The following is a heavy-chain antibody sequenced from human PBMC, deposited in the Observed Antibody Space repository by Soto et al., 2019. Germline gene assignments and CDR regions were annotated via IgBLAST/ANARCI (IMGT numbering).Heavy chain of an antibody. CDR3: AIAEYYYDSSGYSGSAFDI. J-gene: IGHJ3*02. D-gene: IGHD3-22*01. CDR1: GYTFTGYG. Sequence: ASVKVSCKASGYTFTGYGISWVRQAPGQGLEWMGWIRAYNGNTNYAQKPQGRVTMTTDTSTSTAYMELRSLRSEDTAVYYCAIAEYYYDSSGYSGSAFDIWGQGKMVTVSS. V-gene: IGHV1-18*01. CDR2: IRAYNGNT.